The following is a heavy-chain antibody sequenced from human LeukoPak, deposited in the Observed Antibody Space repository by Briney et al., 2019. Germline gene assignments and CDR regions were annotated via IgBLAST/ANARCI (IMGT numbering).Heavy chain of an antibody. CDR3: AKGGGGSSREY. D-gene: IGHD3-16*01. Sequence: HSGGSLRLSYAASGFTFSSYAMSWVRQAPGKGLEWVSAISGSGGSTYYADSVKGRFTISRDNSKNTLYLQMNSLRAEDTAVYYCAKGGGGSSREYWGQGTLVTVSS. V-gene: IGHV3-23*01. J-gene: IGHJ4*02. CDR2: ISGSGGST. CDR1: GFTFSSYA.